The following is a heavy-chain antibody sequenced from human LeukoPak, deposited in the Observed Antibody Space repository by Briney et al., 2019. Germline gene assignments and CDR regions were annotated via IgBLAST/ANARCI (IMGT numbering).Heavy chain of an antibody. CDR1: GFTFDDYA. D-gene: IGHD3-16*01. CDR2: ISWDGGST. V-gene: IGHV3-43D*03. CDR3: AKDTGRARGGFDY. J-gene: IGHJ4*02. Sequence: TGGSLRLSCAASGFTFDDYAMHWVRQAPGKGLEWVSLISWDGGSTYYADSVKGRFTISRDNSKNSLYLQMNSLRAEDTALYYCAKDTGRARGGFDYWGQGTLVTVSS.